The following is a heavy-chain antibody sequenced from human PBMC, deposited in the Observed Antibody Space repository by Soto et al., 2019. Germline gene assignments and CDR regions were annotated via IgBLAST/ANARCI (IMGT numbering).Heavy chain of an antibody. CDR2: MNPNTGTT. V-gene: IGHV1-8*01. CDR1: GYPFSNYD. D-gene: IGHD6-6*01. CDR3: ASPSSSSSGFDS. J-gene: IGHJ4*02. Sequence: QVQLVQSGAEVKKPGASVKVSCKASGYPFSNYDINWVRQAPGQGLEWLGWMNPNTGTTGYAPKFQGRVTMTSDTSKSTAYMELSSLRSEDTAVYYCASPSSSSSGFDSWGQGTLITVSS.